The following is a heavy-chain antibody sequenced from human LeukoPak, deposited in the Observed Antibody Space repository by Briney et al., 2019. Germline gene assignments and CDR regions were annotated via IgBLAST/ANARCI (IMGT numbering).Heavy chain of an antibody. V-gene: IGHV3-21*01. J-gene: IGHJ4*02. CDR2: ISSSSSYI. Sequence: GGSLRLSCAASGFTFSTYSMNWVRQAPGKGLEWVSSISSSSSYIYYADSLKGRFTISRDNAKNSLYLQMNSLRAEDTAVYYCARAMNYYDSSGTYFAIPSTYWGQGSLVTVSS. CDR1: GFTFSTYS. CDR3: ARAMNYYDSSGTYFAIPSTY. D-gene: IGHD3-22*01.